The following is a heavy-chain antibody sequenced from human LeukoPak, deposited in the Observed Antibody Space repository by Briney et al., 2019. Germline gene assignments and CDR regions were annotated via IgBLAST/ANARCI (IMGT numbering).Heavy chain of an antibody. J-gene: IGHJ4*02. D-gene: IGHD1-26*01. CDR1: GFTFSSYW. V-gene: IGHV3-7*03. Sequence: GGSLRLSCAASGFTFSSYWMSWVRQAPGKGLEWVANIKQDGSEKYYVDSVKGRFTISRDNSKNTLYLQMNSLRAEDTAVYYCARVKSGSYLDYWGQGTLVTVSS. CDR3: ARVKSGSYLDY. CDR2: IKQDGSEK.